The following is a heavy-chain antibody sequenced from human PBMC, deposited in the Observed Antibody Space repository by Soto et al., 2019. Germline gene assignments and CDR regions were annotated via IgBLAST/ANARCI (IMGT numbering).Heavy chain of an antibody. Sequence: SETLSLTCAVYGGSFSGYYWSWIRQPPGKGLEWIGEINHSGSTNYNPSLKSRVTISVDTSKNQFSLKLSSVTAADTAVYYCARDDIPGRAVAMYGMDVWGQGTTVTVSS. CDR3: ARDDIPGRAVAMYGMDV. J-gene: IGHJ6*02. D-gene: IGHD6-19*01. V-gene: IGHV4-34*01. CDR1: GGSFSGYY. CDR2: INHSGST.